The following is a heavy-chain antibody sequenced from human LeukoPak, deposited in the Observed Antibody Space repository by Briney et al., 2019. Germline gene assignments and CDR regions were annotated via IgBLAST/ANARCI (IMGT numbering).Heavy chain of an antibody. V-gene: IGHV3-23*01. J-gene: IGHJ6*03. D-gene: IGHD1-26*01. CDR2: INGNGAAT. Sequence: GGSLRLSCAASGFTFSSYGMHWVRQAPGKGLEWVSTINGNGAATYYADSFKGRFLISRDDSKSTVYLRMNKLRVEDSGLYYCANGLAASGNFLLRDYYYFIDVWGKGTTVIVS. CDR3: ANGLAASGNFLLRDYYYFIDV. CDR1: GFTFSSYG.